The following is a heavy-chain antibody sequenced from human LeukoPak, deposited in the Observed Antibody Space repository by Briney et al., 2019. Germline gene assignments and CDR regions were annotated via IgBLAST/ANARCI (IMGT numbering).Heavy chain of an antibody. J-gene: IGHJ4*02. V-gene: IGHV3-11*01. Sequence: PGGSLRLSCAASGFTFSDYYMSWIRQAPGKGLEWVSYISSSGSTIYYADSVKGRFTISRDNAKNSLYLQMNSLRAEDTAVYYCAKSIRRYYDSSGYRHLYYFDYWGQGTLVTVSS. D-gene: IGHD3-22*01. CDR2: ISSSGSTI. CDR1: GFTFSDYY. CDR3: AKSIRRYYDSSGYRHLYYFDY.